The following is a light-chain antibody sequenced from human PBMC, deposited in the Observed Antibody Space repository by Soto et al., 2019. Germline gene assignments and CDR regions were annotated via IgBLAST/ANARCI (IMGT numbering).Light chain of an antibody. V-gene: IGLV2-11*01. J-gene: IGLJ1*01. CDR3: CSYAGAYIYV. CDR1: SSDIGVYNY. Sequence: QSALTQPRSVSGSPGQSVTISCTGTSSDIGVYNYVSWYQQLPGKAPKLLISDVTKRHSGVPDRFSGSKSGNTASLTISGLQAEDEADYYCCSYAGAYIYVFGTGTKVTVL. CDR2: DVT.